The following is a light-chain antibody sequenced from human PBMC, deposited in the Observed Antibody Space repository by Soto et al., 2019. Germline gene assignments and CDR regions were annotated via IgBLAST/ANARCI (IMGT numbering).Light chain of an antibody. CDR2: EVS. Sequence: QSVLTQPSSVSGSPGQSITISCTGTISDVGGYNYVSWYQQHPGKAPKLMIYEVSNRPSGVSNRFSGSKSGNTASLTISGLQAEDEADYYCSSHTSSSTIYVFGTGTKVTVL. V-gene: IGLV2-14*01. CDR1: ISDVGGYNY. CDR3: SSHTSSSTIYV. J-gene: IGLJ1*01.